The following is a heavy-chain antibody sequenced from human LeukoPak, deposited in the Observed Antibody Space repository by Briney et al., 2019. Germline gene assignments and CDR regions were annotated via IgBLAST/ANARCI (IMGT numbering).Heavy chain of an antibody. CDR2: INPNSGGT. V-gene: IGHV1-2*02. J-gene: IGHJ4*02. CDR1: GYTFTGYY. D-gene: IGHD3-22*01. CDR3: ARTDYYDSSGYYYAPGGFDY. Sequence: AASVKVSCKASGYTFTGYYMHWVRQAPGQGLEWMGWINPNSGGTNYAQKFQGRVTMTRDTSISTAYMELSRLRSDDTAVYYCARTDYYDSSGYYYAPGGFDYWGQRTLVTVSS.